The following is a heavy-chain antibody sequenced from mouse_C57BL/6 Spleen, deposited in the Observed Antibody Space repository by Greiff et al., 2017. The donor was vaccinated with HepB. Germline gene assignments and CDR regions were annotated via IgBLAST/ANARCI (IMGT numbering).Heavy chain of an antibody. CDR1: GYAFSSYW. D-gene: IGHD2-1*01. Sequence: QVQLQQSGAELVKPGASVKISCKASGYAFSSYWMNWVKQRPGKGLEWIGQIYPGDGDTNYNGKFKGKATLTADKSSSTAYMQLSSLTSEDSAVYFCARDLGGNYVEWFAYWGQGTLVTVSA. J-gene: IGHJ3*01. CDR2: IYPGDGDT. CDR3: ARDLGGNYVEWFAY. V-gene: IGHV1-80*01.